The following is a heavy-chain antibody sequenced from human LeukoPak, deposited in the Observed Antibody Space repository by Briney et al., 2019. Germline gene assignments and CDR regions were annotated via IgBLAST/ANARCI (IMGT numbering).Heavy chain of an antibody. CDR1: GYTFTSYG. CDR3: ARDVGITVADSFDP. D-gene: IGHD6-13*01. Sequence: ASVKVSCKASGYTFTSYGISWVRQAPGQGLEWMGWISAYNGNTNYAQKFQGRVTMTTDTSTSTVYMEVRGLRSDDTAMYYCARDVGITVADSFDPWGQGTLVTVSS. J-gene: IGHJ5*02. CDR2: ISAYNGNT. V-gene: IGHV1-18*01.